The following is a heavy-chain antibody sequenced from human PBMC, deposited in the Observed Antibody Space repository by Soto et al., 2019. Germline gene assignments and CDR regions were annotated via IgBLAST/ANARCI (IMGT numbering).Heavy chain of an antibody. D-gene: IGHD3-10*01. CDR3: ARKYYYGSGSSNWFDP. V-gene: IGHV4-61*01. J-gene: IGHJ5*02. Sequence: QVQLQESGPGLVKPSETLSLTCTVSGGSVSSGSYYSSWIRQPPGKGLEWIGYIYYSGSTNYNPSLKSRVTISVDTSKNQFSLKLSSVTAADTAVYYCARKYYYGSGSSNWFDPWGQGTLVTVSS. CDR1: GGSVSSGSYY. CDR2: IYYSGST.